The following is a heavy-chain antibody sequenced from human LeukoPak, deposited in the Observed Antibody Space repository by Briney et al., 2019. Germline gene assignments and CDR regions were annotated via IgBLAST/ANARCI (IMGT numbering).Heavy chain of an antibody. CDR1: GGSISGYY. J-gene: IGHJ4*02. Sequence: TSETLSLTCTVSGGSISGYYWSWIRQPPGKGLEWIGYIYYSGSTNYNPSLKSRVTISVDTSKNQFSLKLSSVTAADTAVYYCARALGTYWGQGTLVTVSS. D-gene: IGHD1-1*01. V-gene: IGHV4-59*01. CDR2: IYYSGST. CDR3: ARALGTY.